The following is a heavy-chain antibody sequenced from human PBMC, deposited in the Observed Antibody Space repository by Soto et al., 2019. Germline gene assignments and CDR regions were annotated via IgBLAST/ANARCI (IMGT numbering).Heavy chain of an antibody. J-gene: IGHJ6*03. CDR1: GGSISSYY. V-gene: IGHV4-59*08. D-gene: IGHD1-1*01. CDR3: ATNNYYYYYYYMDV. CDR2: IYYSGST. Sequence: ASETLSLTCTVSGGSISSYYWSWVRQPPGKGLEWIGYIYYSGSTNYNPSLKSRVTISVDTSKNQFSLKLSSVTAADTAVYYCATNNYYYYYYYMDVWGKGTTVTVSS.